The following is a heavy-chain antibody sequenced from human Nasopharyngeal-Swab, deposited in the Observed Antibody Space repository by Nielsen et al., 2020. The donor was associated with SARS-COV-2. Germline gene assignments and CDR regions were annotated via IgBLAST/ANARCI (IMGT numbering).Heavy chain of an antibody. Sequence: GESLKISCAASGFTFSDSAIHWVRQASGKGLEWVGRIRSKGNTYATAYAASVKGRFIIVRDDPTNTAYLQMNSLKTEDTAVYYCTRCGGGCYSGRDYWGQGTLVTVSS. V-gene: IGHV3-73*01. CDR3: TRCGGGCYSGRDY. CDR2: IRSKGNTYAT. J-gene: IGHJ4*02. D-gene: IGHD2-15*01. CDR1: GFTFSDSA.